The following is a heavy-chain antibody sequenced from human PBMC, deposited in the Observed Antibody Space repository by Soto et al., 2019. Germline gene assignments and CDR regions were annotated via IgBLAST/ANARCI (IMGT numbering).Heavy chain of an antibody. Sequence: KPSETLSLTCTVSGASISGFYWSWIRKSAGKGLEWIGRIYATGTTDYNPSLKSRAMMSVGTSKKQFSLKLRSVTAADTAVYYCVRDGTKTLRDWFDPWGQGISVTVSS. CDR2: IYATGTT. J-gene: IGHJ5*02. V-gene: IGHV4-4*07. CDR1: GASISGFY. CDR3: VRDGTKTLRDWFDP. D-gene: IGHD1-1*01.